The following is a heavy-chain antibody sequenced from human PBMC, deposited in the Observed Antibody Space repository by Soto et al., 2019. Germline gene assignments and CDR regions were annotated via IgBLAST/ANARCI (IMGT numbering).Heavy chain of an antibody. V-gene: IGHV3-23*01. CDR2: ISGSGGST. J-gene: IGHJ4*02. CDR3: AKEVSLGSTVDLGY. D-gene: IGHD7-27*01. Sequence: GGSLRLSCAASGFTFSIFAMSWVRQSPGKGLEWVSTISGSGGSTYYADAVKGRFSISRDNSMGTLYLQMKSLRVEDTAIYYCAKEVSLGSTVDLGYWGQGXLVTVYS. CDR1: GFTFSIFA.